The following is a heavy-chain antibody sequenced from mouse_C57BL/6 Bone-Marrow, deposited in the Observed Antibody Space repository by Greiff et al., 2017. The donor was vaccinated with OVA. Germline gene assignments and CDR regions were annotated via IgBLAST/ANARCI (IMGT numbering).Heavy chain of an antibody. CDR1: GYTFTDYT. J-gene: IGHJ4*01. CDR3: ARSTAVVHYAMDY. V-gene: IGHV1-78*01. Sequence: VQLQQSDAELVKPGASVKMSCKASGYTFTDYTIHWVKQRPGQGLEWIGYIYPRDGSTKYNEKFKGKATLTADKSSSTAYMQLNSLTSEDSAVYICARSTAVVHYAMDYWGQGTSVTVSS. CDR2: IYPRDGST. D-gene: IGHD1-1*01.